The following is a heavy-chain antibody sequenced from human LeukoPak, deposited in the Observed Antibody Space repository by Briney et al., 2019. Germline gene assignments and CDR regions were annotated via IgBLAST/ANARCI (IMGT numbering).Heavy chain of an antibody. CDR1: EFTFFSYG. D-gene: IGHD2-21*02. V-gene: IGHV3-74*01. CDR2: IFADGSTT. J-gene: IGHJ4*01. Sequence: PGGSLRLSCVASEFTFFSYGMQWVRQAPGKGLVWVSRIFADGSTTSYADSVKGRFTISRDNAKNTLYLQMNSLRAEDTAVYYCARELPREVTLDYWGQGTLVTVSP. CDR3: ARELPREVTLDY.